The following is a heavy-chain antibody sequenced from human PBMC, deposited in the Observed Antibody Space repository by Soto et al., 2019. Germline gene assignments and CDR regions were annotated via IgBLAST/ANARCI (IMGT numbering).Heavy chain of an antibody. CDR1: GGTFSSYA. J-gene: IGHJ4*02. CDR2: IIPIFGTA. V-gene: IGHV1-69*05. D-gene: IGHD6-13*01. CDR3: AGGDQQLAGYFDS. Sequence: QVQLVQSGAEVKKPGSSVKVSCKASGGTFSSYAISWVRQAPGQGLEWMGGIIPIFGTANYAQKFQGRVTXTXDXXTSKAYMELSSVRSEDTAVYYCAGGDQQLAGYFDSWGQGTRVTVSS.